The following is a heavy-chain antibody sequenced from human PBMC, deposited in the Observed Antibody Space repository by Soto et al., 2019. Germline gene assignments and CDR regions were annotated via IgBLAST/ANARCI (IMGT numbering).Heavy chain of an antibody. D-gene: IGHD3-22*01. V-gene: IGHV1-46*01. CDR1: GYTFTSYY. CDR3: ARGGITMIVVVPLAYGMDV. CDR2: INPSGGST. Sequence: QVQLVQSGAEVKKPGASVKVSCKASGYTFTSYYMHWVRQAPGQGLEWMGIINPSGGSTSYAQKFQGRVTMTRDTSTSTVYMELSSLRSEDTAVYYCARGGITMIVVVPLAYGMDVWGQGTTVTVSS. J-gene: IGHJ6*02.